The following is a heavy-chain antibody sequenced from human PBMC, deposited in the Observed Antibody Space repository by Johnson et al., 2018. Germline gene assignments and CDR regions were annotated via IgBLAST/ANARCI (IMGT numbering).Heavy chain of an antibody. D-gene: IGHD3-22*01. V-gene: IGHV4-34*01. CDR1: GGSFSGYY. CDR2: INHSGST. Sequence: QVQLQQWGAGLLKPSETLSLTCPVYGGSFSGYYWSWIRPPPGQGLDWFGEINHSGSTNSNPSLNSRVTISVHTSKNQFSLKLSSVTPADTAVYYCARRDTYYYDSSGYYDAFDIWGQGTMVTVSS. J-gene: IGHJ3*02. CDR3: ARRDTYYYDSSGYYDAFDI.